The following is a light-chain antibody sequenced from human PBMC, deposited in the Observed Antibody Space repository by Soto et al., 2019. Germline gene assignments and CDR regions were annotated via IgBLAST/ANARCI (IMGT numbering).Light chain of an antibody. CDR2: DVD. CDR3: ATWDDSLNGRV. J-gene: IGLJ3*02. CDR1: PSDVGGSNS. Sequence: QSALTQPPSASGSPGQSVTISCTGTPSDVGGSNSVSWYQQQHPGKAPNLMIYDVDRRPSGVPDRFSGSKSGTSASLAISGLQSEDEAVYFCATWDDSLNGRVFGGGTKLTVL. V-gene: IGLV2-8*01.